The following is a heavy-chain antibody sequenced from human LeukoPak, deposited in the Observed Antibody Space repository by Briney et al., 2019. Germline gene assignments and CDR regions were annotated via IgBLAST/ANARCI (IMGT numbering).Heavy chain of an antibody. J-gene: IGHJ4*02. CDR2: INHSGTT. V-gene: IGHV4-34*01. CDR3: AREDGSGTYYRDY. Sequence: SETLSLTCAVYGGSFSGYYWSWIRQPPGKGLEWIGEINHSGTTNYNPSLKSRVTISVYTSKNQFSLKLSSVTAADTAVYYCAREDGSGTYYRDYWGQGTPVTVSS. CDR1: GGSFSGYY. D-gene: IGHD3-10*01.